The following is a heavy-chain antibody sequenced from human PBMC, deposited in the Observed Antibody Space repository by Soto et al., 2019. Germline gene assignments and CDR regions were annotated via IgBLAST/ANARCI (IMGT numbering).Heavy chain of an antibody. CDR2: INWDGDFL. CDR1: GITFDDFA. Sequence: EVQLVESGGGLVQPGRSLRLSCAASGITFDDFAMHWVRQAPGKGLEWVSGINWDGDFLDYADSVKGRLTISRDKAKNSLYLQMSSLRREDTALYFCALGISSSFYSLNYWGQGTLVTVSS. J-gene: IGHJ4*02. V-gene: IGHV3-9*01. D-gene: IGHD6-6*01. CDR3: ALGISSSFYSLNY.